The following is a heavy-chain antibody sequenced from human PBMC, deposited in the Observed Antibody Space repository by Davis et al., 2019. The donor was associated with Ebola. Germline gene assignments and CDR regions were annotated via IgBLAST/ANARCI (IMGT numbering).Heavy chain of an antibody. V-gene: IGHV3-74*01. CDR1: GFTFSNYW. CDR2: INSDGSST. CDR3: AREMATTNDGFDI. Sequence: GESLKISCEASGFTFSNYWMHWVRQAPGKGLVWVSRINSDGSSTSYADSVKGRFTISRDNAKNTLYLQKNSLRVEDTAVYYCAREMATTNDGFDIWGQGTMVSVSS. D-gene: IGHD5-24*01. J-gene: IGHJ3*02.